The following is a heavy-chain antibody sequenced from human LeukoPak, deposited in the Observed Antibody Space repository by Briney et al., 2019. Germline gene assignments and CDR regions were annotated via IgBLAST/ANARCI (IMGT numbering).Heavy chain of an antibody. CDR1: GLSFGTFG. J-gene: IGHJ4*02. Sequence: GGSLRLSCVASGLSFGTFGMHWVRQPPGKGLEWVTFIGYGGDNKYYADSVKGRFTISRDNSKSTLYLQMNSLRAEDTAVYYCAKAHYDFWSGYYTDYWGQGTLVTVSS. D-gene: IGHD3-3*01. CDR3: AKAHYDFWSGYYTDY. V-gene: IGHV3-30*02. CDR2: IGYGGDNK.